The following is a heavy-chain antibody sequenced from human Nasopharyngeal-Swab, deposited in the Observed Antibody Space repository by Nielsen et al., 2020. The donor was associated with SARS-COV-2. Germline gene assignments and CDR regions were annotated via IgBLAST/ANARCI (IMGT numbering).Heavy chain of an antibody. CDR3: AREGDIVVVPAAGGYYGMDV. CDR1: GGTFSSYA. V-gene: IGHV1-69*06. J-gene: IGHJ6*02. CDR2: IIPIFGTA. Sequence: SVKVSCKASGGTFSSYAISWVRQAPGQGLEWMGGIIPIFGTANYAQKFQGRVMITADKSTSTAYMELSSLRSEDTAVYYCAREGDIVVVPAAGGYYGMDVWGQGTTVTVSS. D-gene: IGHD2-2*01.